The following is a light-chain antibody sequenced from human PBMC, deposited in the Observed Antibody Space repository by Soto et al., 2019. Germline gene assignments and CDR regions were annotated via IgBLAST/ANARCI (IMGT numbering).Light chain of an antibody. Sequence: DIVMTQSPLSLPVTPGEPASISCRSSQSLLQSNGYNYLDWYLQKPGQSPQLLIYLGSNRASGVPGRFSGSGSGTDFTLKISRVEAEDVGVYYCMQALQTPIPFGQGTRLEIK. J-gene: IGKJ5*01. CDR1: QSLLQSNGYNY. V-gene: IGKV2-28*01. CDR3: MQALQTPIP. CDR2: LGS.